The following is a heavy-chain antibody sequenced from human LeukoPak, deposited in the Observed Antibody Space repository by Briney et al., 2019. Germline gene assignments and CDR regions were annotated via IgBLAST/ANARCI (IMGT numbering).Heavy chain of an antibody. CDR1: GYTFTGYY. D-gene: IGHD6-19*01. V-gene: IGHV1-2*02. CDR2: INPNSGGT. Sequence: GASVKVSCKASGYTFTGYYMHGVRQAPGQGLEWMGWINPNSGGTNYAQKFQGRVTMTRDTSISTAYMELTRLRSDDTAVYYCAREKRVAGSRGGFDPWGQGTLVTVSS. CDR3: AREKRVAGSRGGFDP. J-gene: IGHJ5*02.